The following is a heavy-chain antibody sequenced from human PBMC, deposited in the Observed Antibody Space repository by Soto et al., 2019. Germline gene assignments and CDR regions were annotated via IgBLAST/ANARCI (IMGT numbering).Heavy chain of an antibody. Sequence: AASVKVSCKASGGTFSSYAISWVRQAPGQGLEWMGGIIPIFGTANYAQKFQGRVTITADESTSTAYMELSSLRSEDTAVYYCARVGGGNRGAFDIWGQGTMVTVSS. V-gene: IGHV1-69*13. D-gene: IGHD2-15*01. CDR2: IIPIFGTA. CDR1: GGTFSSYA. CDR3: ARVGGGNRGAFDI. J-gene: IGHJ3*02.